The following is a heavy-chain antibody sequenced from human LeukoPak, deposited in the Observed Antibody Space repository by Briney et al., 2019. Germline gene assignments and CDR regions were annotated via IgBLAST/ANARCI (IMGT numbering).Heavy chain of an antibody. CDR3: ASLPVGDWFDP. CDR1: CYSISSGYY. V-gene: IGHV4-38-2*01. Sequence: SETLSLTCAVSCYSISSGYYWVWIRQPPGKGLEWIGSIYHSGSTYYNPSLKSRVTISVDTPKNQFSLKLSSVTAADTAVYYCASLPVGDWFDPWGQGTLVTVSS. J-gene: IGHJ5*02. CDR2: IYHSGST. D-gene: IGHD2-8*02.